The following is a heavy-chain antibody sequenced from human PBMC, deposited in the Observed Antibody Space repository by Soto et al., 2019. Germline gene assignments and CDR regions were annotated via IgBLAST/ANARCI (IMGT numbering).Heavy chain of an antibody. D-gene: IGHD1-26*01. CDR3: ARTATPTVVGPY. J-gene: IGHJ4*02. Sequence: PGESLKISCKGSGYSFVAYWIAWVRQMPGKGLEWMGIVYPGDSNTRYSPSFQGQVTISADKSINTAYLQWGSLKASDTAIYYCARTATPTVVGPYWGQATLVTVSS. CDR2: VYPGDSNT. V-gene: IGHV5-51*01. CDR1: GYSFVAYW.